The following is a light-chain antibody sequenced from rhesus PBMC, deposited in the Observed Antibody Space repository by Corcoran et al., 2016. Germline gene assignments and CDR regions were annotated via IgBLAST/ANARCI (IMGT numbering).Light chain of an antibody. CDR2: GAS. J-gene: IGKJ3*01. CDR3: QETSNLSLT. Sequence: EIVMTQSPATLSLSPGETATISCRTSQSVSSYVAWYQQKPGQAPRLLIYGASSRATGYPDRFSGSGSGKDFTLTISSLEPEDFAVYYCQETSNLSLTFGPGTKLDIK. V-gene: IGKV3-31*02. CDR1: QSVSSY.